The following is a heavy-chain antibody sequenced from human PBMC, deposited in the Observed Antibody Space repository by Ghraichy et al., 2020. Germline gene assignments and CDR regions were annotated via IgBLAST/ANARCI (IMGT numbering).Heavy chain of an antibody. V-gene: IGHV3-33*05. CDR2: ISYEGSTK. CDR3: ARDWYTNARPVLGFDC. CDR1: GFTFSIHG. Sequence: GGALRLSCAASGFTFSIHGMHWVRQAPGKGLEWVAVISYEGSTKYYADSVKGRFTISRDDSKNTLYLQMNSLRVEDTAVYYCARDWYTNARPVLGFDCWGQGTLVTVSS. D-gene: IGHD3-16*01. J-gene: IGHJ4*02.